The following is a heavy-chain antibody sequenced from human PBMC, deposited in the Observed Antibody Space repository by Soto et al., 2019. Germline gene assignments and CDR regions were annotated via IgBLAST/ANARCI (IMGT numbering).Heavy chain of an antibody. V-gene: IGHV4-4*07. D-gene: IGHD5-12*01. CDR1: GGTINTFY. Sequence: SETLSLTCTVSGGTINTFYWSWVRQPAGKGLEWIGRIFSSGSTSFNPSLESRVAMSVDTSKNHFSLNLSSVTAADMAVYYCAREGSYSAYNFAHGIQLWSFDFWGQGALVTVSS. CDR3: AREGSYSAYNFAHGIQLWSFDF. J-gene: IGHJ4*02. CDR2: IFSSGST.